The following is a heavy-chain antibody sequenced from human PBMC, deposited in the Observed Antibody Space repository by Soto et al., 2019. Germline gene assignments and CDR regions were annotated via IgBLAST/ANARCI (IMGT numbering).Heavy chain of an antibody. V-gene: IGHV3-23*01. Sequence: GGSPRLSCAASGLTFSSYAMSWVRQAPGKGLEWVSAISGSGGSTYYADSVKGRFTISGDNSKNTLYLQMNSLRAEDTAVYYCANSRMVRGVIQTLFDYWGQGTLVTVSS. CDR2: ISGSGGST. CDR3: ANSRMVRGVIQTLFDY. CDR1: GLTFSSYA. J-gene: IGHJ4*02. D-gene: IGHD3-10*01.